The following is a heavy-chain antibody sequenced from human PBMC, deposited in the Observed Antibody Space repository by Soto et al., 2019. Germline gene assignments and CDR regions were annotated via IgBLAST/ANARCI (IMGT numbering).Heavy chain of an antibody. J-gene: IGHJ4*02. V-gene: IGHV3-7*01. CDR1: GFIFSSHW. CDR2: IKPDGSDK. D-gene: IGHD6-25*01. CDR3: ARLYGSVSTFDY. Sequence: EVQLVQSGGGLVQPGGSLRLSCGASGFIFSSHWMTWVRQAPGKGLEWVANIKPDGSDKHYVDSVKGRFTISRDNADYSLYLQMSSLRAEDTAVYYCARLYGSVSTFDYWGQGTLVTVSS.